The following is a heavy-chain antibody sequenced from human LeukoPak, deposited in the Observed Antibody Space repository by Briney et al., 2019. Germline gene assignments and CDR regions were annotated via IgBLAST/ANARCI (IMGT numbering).Heavy chain of an antibody. D-gene: IGHD4-17*01. V-gene: IGHV4-30-2*01. CDR1: GGSISSGGYS. CDR3: ASGGTTVTYFDY. Sequence: SQTLSLTCAVSGGSISSGGYSWSWLRQPPGKGLEWIGYIYHSGSTYYNPSLKSRVTTSVDRSKNQFSLKLSSVTAADTAVYYCASGGTTVTYFDYWGQGTLVTVSS. CDR2: IYHSGST. J-gene: IGHJ4*02.